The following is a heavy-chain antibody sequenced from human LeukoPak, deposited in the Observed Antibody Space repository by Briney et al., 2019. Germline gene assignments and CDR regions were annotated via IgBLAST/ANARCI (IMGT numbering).Heavy chain of an antibody. J-gene: IGHJ6*03. CDR3: ARAAHDFWTAPDHGYYMDV. D-gene: IGHD3/OR15-3a*01. V-gene: IGHV4-30-4*08. CDR2: IYHSGNT. CDR1: GGSISSSSYY. Sequence: SETLSLTCTVSGGSISSSSYYWSWIRQPPGKGLEWIGYIYHSGNTYYNPSLESRVSISIDTSKSQFSLSLTFVTAADTAVYYGARAAHDFWTAPDHGYYMDVWGKGPTVTVSS.